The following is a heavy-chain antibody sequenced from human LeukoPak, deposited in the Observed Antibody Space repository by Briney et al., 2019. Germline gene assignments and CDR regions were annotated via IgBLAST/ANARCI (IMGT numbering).Heavy chain of an antibody. CDR1: GFTFSSYW. Sequence: GGSLRLSCAASGFTFSSYWMSWVRQTPGKGLEWVAHLNQDGSERYYVDSVKGRFTISRENAKNSLYLQMNSLRAEDTAVYYCAKCGSGSSFDYWGQGILVTVSS. CDR2: LNQDGSER. D-gene: IGHD3-10*01. J-gene: IGHJ4*02. CDR3: AKCGSGSSFDY. V-gene: IGHV3-7*02.